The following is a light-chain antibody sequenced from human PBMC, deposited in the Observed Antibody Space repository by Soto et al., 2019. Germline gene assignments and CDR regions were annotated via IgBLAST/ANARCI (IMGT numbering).Light chain of an antibody. J-gene: IGKJ4*01. Sequence: EIVLTQSPATLSLSPGERATLSCRASQSINRHLAWYRQKPGQAPRLLIFGASTRATGIPDRFSGSGSGTDFTLTISRLEPEDFAVYYCQQYGSSPTFGGGTKVDIK. CDR3: QQYGSSPT. CDR2: GAS. V-gene: IGKV3-20*01. CDR1: QSINRH.